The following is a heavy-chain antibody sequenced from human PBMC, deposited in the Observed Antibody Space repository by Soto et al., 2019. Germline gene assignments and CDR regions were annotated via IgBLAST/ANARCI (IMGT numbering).Heavy chain of an antibody. J-gene: IGHJ4*02. CDR3: GRSSGYSSNWSLDY. V-gene: IGHV3-21*04. Sequence: GGSLRLSCAASGFPFSSCTMNWVRQAPGKGLEWVSSIGRSTGYIYYADSGDFDIRYNPSFEGQVTISADRSISTAYLQWSSLKASDTAMYYCGRSSGYSSNWSLDYWGQGSLVTVSS. CDR1: GFPFSSCT. CDR2: IGRSTGYI. D-gene: IGHD6-13*01.